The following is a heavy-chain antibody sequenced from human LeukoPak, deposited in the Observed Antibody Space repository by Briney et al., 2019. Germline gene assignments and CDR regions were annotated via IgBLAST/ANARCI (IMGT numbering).Heavy chain of an antibody. D-gene: IGHD6-13*01. CDR3: ARDRGIGAAAGRLEY. CDR1: GGSISSGDYY. J-gene: IGHJ4*02. V-gene: IGHV4-30-4*01. CDR2: IYYSGST. Sequence: SQTLSLTCTVYGGSISSGDYYWSWIRQPPGKGLEWIEYIYYSGSTYYNPSLKSRVTISVDTSNNQLSLKLSSVTAADTAVYYCARDRGIGAAAGRLEYWGQGTLVTVS.